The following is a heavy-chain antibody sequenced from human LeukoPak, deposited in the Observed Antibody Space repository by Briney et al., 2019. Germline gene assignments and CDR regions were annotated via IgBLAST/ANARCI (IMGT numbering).Heavy chain of an antibody. D-gene: IGHD5-12*01. Sequence: PGGSLRLSCAASGFTFSSYWMSWVRQAPGKGLEWVANIKEDGNEKYYVDSVKGRFTISRDNAKNSLFLQMNSLRAEDTAVYYCARGTVDIFYWGQGTLVTVSS. V-gene: IGHV3-7*01. J-gene: IGHJ4*02. CDR1: GFTFSSYW. CDR3: ARGTVDIFY. CDR2: IKEDGNEK.